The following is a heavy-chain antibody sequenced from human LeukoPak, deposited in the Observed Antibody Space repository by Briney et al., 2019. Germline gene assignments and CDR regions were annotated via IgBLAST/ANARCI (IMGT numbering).Heavy chain of an antibody. CDR1: GFTFRSSA. D-gene: IGHD3-9*01. Sequence: SVKVSCKASGFTFRSSAIQWVRQARGQRLEWIGWIVVGSGKTNYARKFQERVTITRDMPTSTAHMELSSLRSEDTAVYYCAAELDDDIMTGYSQPWGQGTLVTVSS. V-gene: IGHV1-58*02. CDR2: IVVGSGKT. J-gene: IGHJ5*02. CDR3: AAELDDDIMTGYSQP.